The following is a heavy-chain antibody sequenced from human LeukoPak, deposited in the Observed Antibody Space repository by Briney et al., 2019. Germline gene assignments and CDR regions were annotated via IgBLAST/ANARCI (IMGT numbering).Heavy chain of an antibody. D-gene: IGHD4-17*01. CDR1: GGSFSGYY. Sequence: SETLSLTCAVYGGSFSGYYWSWIRQPPGKGLEWIGEINHSGSTNYNPSLKSRVTISVDTSKNQFSLKLSSVNAADTAVYYCARHVDYARWFDPWGQGTLVTVSS. J-gene: IGHJ5*02. CDR2: INHSGST. CDR3: ARHVDYARWFDP. V-gene: IGHV4-34*01.